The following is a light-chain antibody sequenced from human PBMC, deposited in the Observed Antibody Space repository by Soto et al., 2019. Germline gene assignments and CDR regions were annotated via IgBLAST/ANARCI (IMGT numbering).Light chain of an antibody. Sequence: QSALTQPRSMSGSPGQSVTMYCAGTSSDLGGYNYVSWYQQHPDKAPKLMIYDVSKRPSGVPDRFSGSKSGNTASLTISGVQADDEADYYCCSYAGSYPYVFGTGTKLTVL. V-gene: IGLV2-11*01. CDR1: SSDLGGYNY. CDR3: CSYAGSYPYV. J-gene: IGLJ1*01. CDR2: DVS.